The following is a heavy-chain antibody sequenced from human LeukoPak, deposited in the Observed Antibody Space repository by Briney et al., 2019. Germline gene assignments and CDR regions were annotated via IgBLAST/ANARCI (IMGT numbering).Heavy chain of an antibody. J-gene: IGHJ2*01. V-gene: IGHV1-18*01. CDR2: ISAYNDNT. Sequence: ASVKVSCKASNYTSTSYGISWVRQAPGQGLEWMGWISAYNDNTNYAQKLQGRVTMTTDTSTSTAYMELRSLGSDDTAVYYCARADMTTPTRYFDLWGRGTLVTVSS. CDR1: NYTSTSYG. CDR3: ARADMTTPTRYFDL. D-gene: IGHD4-17*01.